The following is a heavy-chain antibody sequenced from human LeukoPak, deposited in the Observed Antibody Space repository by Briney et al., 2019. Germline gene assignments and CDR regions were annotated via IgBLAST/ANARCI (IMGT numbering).Heavy chain of an antibody. CDR3: ARDRTPLEDWFDP. CDR1: GGSISSGSYY. J-gene: IGHJ5*02. D-gene: IGHD5-24*01. CDR2: IYTSGST. Sequence: SETLSLTCTVSGGSISSGSYYWSWIRQPAGKGLEWIGRIYTSGSTNYNPSLKSRVTMSVDTSKNQFSLKLSSVTAADTAVYYCARDRTPLEDWFDPWGQGTLVTVSS. V-gene: IGHV4-61*02.